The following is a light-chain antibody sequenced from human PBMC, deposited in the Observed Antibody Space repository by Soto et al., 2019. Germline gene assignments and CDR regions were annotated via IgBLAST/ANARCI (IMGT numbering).Light chain of an antibody. CDR3: QQYHD. Sequence: DIQMTQSPSTLSASVGDRVTITCRASQSISSWLAWYQQKPGKAPKLLIYKASSLESGVPSRFSGSGSGTEFTLTISSLQPDDFATYYCQQYHDFGQGTKLEI. J-gene: IGKJ2*01. CDR1: QSISSW. CDR2: KAS. V-gene: IGKV1-5*03.